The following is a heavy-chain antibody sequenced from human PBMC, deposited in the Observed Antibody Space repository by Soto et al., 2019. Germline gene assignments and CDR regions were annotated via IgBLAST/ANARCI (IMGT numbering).Heavy chain of an antibody. J-gene: IGHJ4*02. CDR2: ISHSGST. CDR1: GGSISSGGYS. V-gene: IGHV4-30-2*01. D-gene: IGHD1-26*01. Sequence: PSETLSLTCAVSGGSISSGGYSWSWIRQPPGKGLEWIGYISHSGSTYYNPSLMSRVTISVDRSKNQFSLKLSSVTAADTAVYYCARAGVVGATALDNWVQGTLVTVAS. CDR3: ARAGVVGATALDN.